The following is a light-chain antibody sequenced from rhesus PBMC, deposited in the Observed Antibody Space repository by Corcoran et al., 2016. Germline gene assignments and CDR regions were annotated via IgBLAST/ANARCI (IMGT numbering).Light chain of an antibody. Sequence: QAALTQPRSVSGSPGQSVAISCTGTSSDIGRYSYVAWYQQYPDTAPKLMISEVTKRPSGVSDRFSGSKSGNTASLTISGLQAEDEADYYCSSYAGTNTFYVFGAGTRLTVL. CDR2: EVT. V-gene: IGLV2-32*02. CDR3: SSYAGTNTFYV. J-gene: IGLJ1*01. CDR1: SSDIGRYSY.